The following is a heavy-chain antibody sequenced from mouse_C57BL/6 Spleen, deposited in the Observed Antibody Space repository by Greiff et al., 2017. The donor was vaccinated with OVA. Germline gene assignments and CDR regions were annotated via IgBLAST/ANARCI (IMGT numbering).Heavy chain of an antibody. Sequence: QVQLQQPGAELVRPGSSVKLSCKASGYTFTSYRMHWVKQRPIQGLEWIGNIDPSDSETHYNQKFKDKATLTVDKSSSTAYMQLSRLTSEDSAVCYCARRTTVVDLDYWGQGTTLTVSS. V-gene: IGHV1-52*01. D-gene: IGHD1-1*01. CDR2: IDPSDSET. J-gene: IGHJ2*01. CDR3: ARRTTVVDLDY. CDR1: GYTFTSYR.